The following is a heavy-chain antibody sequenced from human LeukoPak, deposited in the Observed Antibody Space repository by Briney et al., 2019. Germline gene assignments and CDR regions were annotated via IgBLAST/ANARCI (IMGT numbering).Heavy chain of an antibody. CDR3: ARGAYRISWPGIDY. V-gene: IGHV3-53*01. J-gene: IGHJ4*02. Sequence: GGSLTLSCAASGFTVISNLMTWVRQSPGRGPEWLSSIYSGGATYYADSVKGRFTISRDHSNNSVSLQMTNLRVEDTAIYYCARGAYRISWPGIDYWGQGTLVTVSS. CDR2: IYSGGAT. D-gene: IGHD3-16*02. CDR1: GFTVISNL.